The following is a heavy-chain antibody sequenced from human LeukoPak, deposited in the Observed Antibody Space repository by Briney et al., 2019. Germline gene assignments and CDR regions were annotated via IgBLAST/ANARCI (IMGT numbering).Heavy chain of an antibody. CDR1: GYTFTCYG. Sequence: ASVKVTCKASGYTFTCYGISWVRQAPGQGLEWMGWISAYNGNTNNAQKFQGRVTMATDTSTSTAYRELRSLRSDDTALYYCARGRTGVNFDYWGEGTLVTVSS. CDR3: ARGRTGVNFDY. J-gene: IGHJ4*02. D-gene: IGHD4-23*01. CDR2: ISAYNGNT. V-gene: IGHV1-18*01.